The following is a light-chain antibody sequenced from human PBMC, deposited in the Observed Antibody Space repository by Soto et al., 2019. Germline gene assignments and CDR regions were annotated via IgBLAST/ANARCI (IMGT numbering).Light chain of an antibody. V-gene: IGLV4-69*01. CDR1: SGHSNYA. CDR3: QTWGTGIVI. J-gene: IGLJ2*01. Sequence: QSVLTQSPSASASLGASVKLTCTLSSGHSNYAIAWHQQQPEKGPRYLVKLNRDGSHSKGDGIPNRFSGSGSGAERYLTISSLQSEDEADYYCQTWGTGIVIFGGGTKLTVL. CDR2: LNRDGSH.